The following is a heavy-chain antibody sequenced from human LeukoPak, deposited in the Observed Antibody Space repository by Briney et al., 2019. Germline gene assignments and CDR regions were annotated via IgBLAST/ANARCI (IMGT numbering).Heavy chain of an antibody. Sequence: PGGSLRLSCAASGFTVSSNYMSWVRQAPGKGLEWVSVTYSGGSTYCVDSVKGRFTISRDNSKNTLYLQMNSLRAEDTAVYYCASKRGYNYGYDYWGQGTLVTVSS. D-gene: IGHD5-18*01. CDR3: ASKRGYNYGYDY. J-gene: IGHJ4*02. CDR2: TYSGGST. CDR1: GFTVSSNY. V-gene: IGHV3-53*01.